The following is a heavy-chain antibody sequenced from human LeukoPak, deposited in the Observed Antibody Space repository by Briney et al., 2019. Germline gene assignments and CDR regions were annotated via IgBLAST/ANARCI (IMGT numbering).Heavy chain of an antibody. CDR2: ISYDGSDK. CDR3: ARDRDCSSTSCFNAFDI. V-gene: IGHV3-30*01. D-gene: IGHD2-2*01. CDR1: GFTFSTYE. Sequence: PGGSLRLSCAAFGFTFSTYEMPWVRPAPGKGLEWVAVISYDGSDKYYADSVKGPFTSSRDNSKNTLYLQMNSLRAEDTAVYYCARDRDCSSTSCFNAFDIWGQGTVVTVSS. J-gene: IGHJ3*02.